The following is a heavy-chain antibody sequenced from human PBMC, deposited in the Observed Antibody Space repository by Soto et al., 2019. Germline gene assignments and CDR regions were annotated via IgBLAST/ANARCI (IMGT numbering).Heavy chain of an antibody. CDR2: ISDDDNNK. CDR3: AKEDFGKLLYYYYYGMDV. Sequence: GGSLRLSWVASGFTFSSYGMHWVRQATGKGLEWVAVISDDDNNKYYSDSVKGRFTISRDNSKNTLYLQMNSLRAEDTAVYYCAKEDFGKLLYYYYYGMDVWGQGTRVTV. CDR1: GFTFSSYG. J-gene: IGHJ6*02. D-gene: IGHD3-10*01. V-gene: IGHV3-30*18.